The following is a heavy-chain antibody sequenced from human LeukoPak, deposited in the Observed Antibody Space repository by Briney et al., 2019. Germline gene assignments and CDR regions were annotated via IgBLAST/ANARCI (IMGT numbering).Heavy chain of an antibody. J-gene: IGHJ4*02. CDR2: IGNNGGGI. V-gene: IGHV3-23*01. CDR1: GFTFSTYT. Sequence: PGGSLSLSCEASGFTFSTYTMYWVRHPPGKRQECVSIIGNNGGGIHYADSVKGRFTISRDNFKNALYLQMNSLRVEDTAVYYCAIDPNWGTHSWGQGVLVTVSS. D-gene: IGHD7-27*01. CDR3: AIDPNWGTHS.